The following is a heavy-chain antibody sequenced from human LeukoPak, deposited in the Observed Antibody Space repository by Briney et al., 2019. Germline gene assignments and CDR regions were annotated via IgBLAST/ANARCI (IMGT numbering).Heavy chain of an antibody. CDR3: ARVNLKFGFGELKSGNNWFDP. J-gene: IGHJ5*02. CDR1: GGSISSYY. CDR2: IYYSGST. Sequence: SETLSLTCTVSGGSISSYYWSWIRQPPGKGLEWIGYIYYSGSTNYNPSLKSRVTISVDTSKNQFSLKLSSVTAADTAVYYCARVNLKFGFGELKSGNNWFDPWGQGTLVTVSS. D-gene: IGHD3-10*01. V-gene: IGHV4-59*01.